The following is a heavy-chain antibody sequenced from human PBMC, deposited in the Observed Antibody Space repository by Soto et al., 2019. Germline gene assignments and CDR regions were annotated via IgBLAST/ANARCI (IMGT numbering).Heavy chain of an antibody. Sequence: TSETLSLTCTVSGGAISSGDYYWSWIRQPPGKGLEWIGYIYYSGSTYYNPSLKSRVTISVDTSKNQFSLKLSSVTAADTAVYYCLGERTGMDVWGQGTTVTVSS. D-gene: IGHD1-1*01. J-gene: IGHJ6*02. CDR1: GGAISSGDYY. V-gene: IGHV4-30-4*01. CDR2: IYYSGST. CDR3: LGERTGMDV.